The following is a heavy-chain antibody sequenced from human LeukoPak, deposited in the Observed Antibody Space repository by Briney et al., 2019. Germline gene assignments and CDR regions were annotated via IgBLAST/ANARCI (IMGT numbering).Heavy chain of an antibody. V-gene: IGHV3-11*04. CDR3: ARAYSSSWYRSSPLDY. J-gene: IGHJ4*02. CDR1: GGTFSDYY. CDR2: ISSSGSTI. D-gene: IGHD6-13*01. Sequence: SCKASGGTFSDYYMSWIRQAPGKGLEWVSYISSSGSTIYYADSVKGRFTISRDNSKNTLYLQMNSLRAEDTAVYYCARAYSSSWYRSSPLDYWGQGTLVTVSS.